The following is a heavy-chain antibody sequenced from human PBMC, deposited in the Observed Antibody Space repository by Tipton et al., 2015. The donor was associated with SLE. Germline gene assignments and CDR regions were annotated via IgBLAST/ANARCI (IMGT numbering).Heavy chain of an antibody. Sequence: LRLSCSVSGGSITTYYWSWIRQPPGKGLEWIGHIYNSGSTYYNPSLKSRVTMSIDTSKNQFSLNLSSVTAADTAVYYCAGCGIGLYYGVDVWGQGTTVTVSS. CDR3: AGCGIGLYYGVDV. J-gene: IGHJ6*02. CDR1: GGSITTYY. V-gene: IGHV4-59*01. CDR2: IYNSGST. D-gene: IGHD1-26*01.